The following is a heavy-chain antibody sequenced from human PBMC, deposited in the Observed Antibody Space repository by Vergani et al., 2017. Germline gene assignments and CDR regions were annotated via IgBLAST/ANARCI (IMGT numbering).Heavy chain of an antibody. Sequence: QVQLQQWGAGLLKPSETLSLTCAVYGGSFSGYYWSWIRQPPGKGLEWIGEINHSGSTSYNPSLKSRVTISVDTSKNQFSLKLSSVTAADTAVYYCARRGAAAGSRGLYFDYWGQGTLVTVSS. D-gene: IGHD6-13*01. J-gene: IGHJ4*02. CDR2: INHSGST. CDR3: ARRGAAAGSRGLYFDY. V-gene: IGHV4-34*01. CDR1: GGSFSGYY.